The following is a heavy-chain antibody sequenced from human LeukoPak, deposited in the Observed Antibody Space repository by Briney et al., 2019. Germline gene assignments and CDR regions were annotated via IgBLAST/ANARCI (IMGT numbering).Heavy chain of an antibody. CDR1: GFTFSSYS. V-gene: IGHV3-48*04. J-gene: IGHJ4*02. D-gene: IGHD6-13*01. Sequence: GGSLRLSCAASGFTFSSYSMNWVRQAPGKGLEWVSYISSSSSTIYYADSVKGRFTISRDSAKNSLYLQMNSLRAEDTAVYYCARELLSSWYYFDYWGQGTLVTVSS. CDR2: ISSSSSTI. CDR3: ARELLSSWYYFDY.